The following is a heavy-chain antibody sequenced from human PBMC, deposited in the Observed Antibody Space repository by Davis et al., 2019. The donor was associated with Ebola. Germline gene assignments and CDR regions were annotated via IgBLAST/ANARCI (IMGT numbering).Heavy chain of an antibody. V-gene: IGHV3-74*01. CDR3: AKGLGDTVTVFDY. D-gene: IGHD4-17*01. J-gene: IGHJ4*02. CDR2: IQGDGNSI. Sequence: PGGSLRLSCAASGFSFSSYWMLWVRQAPGKGLVWVSRIQGDGNSITYADSVKGRFTISRDNSKNTLYLQMISLRAEDTAVYYCAKGLGDTVTVFDYWGQGTLVTVSS. CDR1: GFSFSSYW.